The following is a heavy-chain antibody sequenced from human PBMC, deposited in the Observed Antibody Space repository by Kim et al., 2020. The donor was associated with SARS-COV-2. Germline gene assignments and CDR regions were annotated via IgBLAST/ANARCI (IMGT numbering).Heavy chain of an antibody. CDR3: AKDYGHYYGSGSYWPRRGYYYYGMDV. Sequence: GGSLRLSCAASGFTFSSYAMSWVRQAPGKGLEWVSAISGSGGSTYYADSVKGRFTISRDNSRNTLYLQMNSLRAEDTAVYYCAKDYGHYYGSGSYWPRRGYYYYGMDVWGQGTTVTVSS. D-gene: IGHD3-10*01. V-gene: IGHV3-23*01. J-gene: IGHJ6*02. CDR1: GFTFSSYA. CDR2: ISGSGGST.